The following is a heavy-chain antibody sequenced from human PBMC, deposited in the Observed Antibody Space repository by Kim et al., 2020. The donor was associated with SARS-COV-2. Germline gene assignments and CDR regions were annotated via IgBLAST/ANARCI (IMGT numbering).Heavy chain of an antibody. CDR1: GFTFSSYA. Sequence: GGSLRLSCAASGFTFSSYAMHWVRQAPGKGLEWVAVISYDGSNKYYADSVKGRFTISRDNSKNTLYLQMNSLRAEDTAVYYCARDRNWNGGGPFDYWGQGTLVTVSS. D-gene: IGHD1-20*01. V-gene: IGHV3-30-3*01. CDR3: ARDRNWNGGGPFDY. CDR2: ISYDGSNK. J-gene: IGHJ4*02.